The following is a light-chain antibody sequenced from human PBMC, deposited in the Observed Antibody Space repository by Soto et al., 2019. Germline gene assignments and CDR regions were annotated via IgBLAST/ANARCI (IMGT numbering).Light chain of an antibody. CDR1: SSDVGGYHY. Sequence: QSALTQPASVSGSPGQSITISCTGTSSDVGGYHYVSWYQQHPGKAPKLMIYEVSNRPSGVSNRFSGSKSGNTASLTISGLQAEDEADYYRSSYTSSSTLVFGTGNKLTVL. V-gene: IGLV2-14*01. CDR3: SSYTSSSTLV. J-gene: IGLJ1*01. CDR2: EVS.